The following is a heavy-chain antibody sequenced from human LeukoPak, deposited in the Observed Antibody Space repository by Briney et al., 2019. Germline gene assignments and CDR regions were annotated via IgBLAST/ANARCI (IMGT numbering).Heavy chain of an antibody. CDR3: VRAMYSYFFDY. D-gene: IGHD3-10*02. V-gene: IGHV3-7*01. J-gene: IGHJ4*02. Sequence: PGGSLRLSCEGSEISLNNYWMAWVRQGPGKGLEWVANINRDGRQQNFVDSVKGRFTISRDNARNSLYLQMNNLRDEDTAVYYCVRAMYSYFFDYWGQGTLVTVSS. CDR1: EISLNNYW. CDR2: INRDGRQQ.